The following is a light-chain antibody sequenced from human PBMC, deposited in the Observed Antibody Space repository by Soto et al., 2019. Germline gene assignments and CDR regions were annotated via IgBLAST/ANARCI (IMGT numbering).Light chain of an antibody. Sequence: DIQMTQSPSSLSASVGDRVTITCRASQGIRNDLGWYQQKSGKAPKRLIYSASSLQSGVPSRFSGSGSGTEFTLTISSLQPEDFAVYYCQQYNNWPPFSFGPGTKVDIK. J-gene: IGKJ3*01. CDR1: QGIRND. V-gene: IGKV1-17*01. CDR2: SAS. CDR3: QQYNNWPPFS.